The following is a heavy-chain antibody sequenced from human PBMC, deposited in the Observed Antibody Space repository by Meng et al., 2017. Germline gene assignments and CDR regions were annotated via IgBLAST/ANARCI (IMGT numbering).Heavy chain of an antibody. CDR3: TSRRGLGADDAFDI. V-gene: IGHV3-73*01. Sequence: GESLKISCAASGFTFSGSVMHWVRQASGKGLEWVGRIKTKANSYATTYAASVKGSFTISRDDSKNTAYLQMNSLKSEDTAVYYCTSRRGLGADDAFDIWGQGTKVTVS. CDR2: IKTKANSYAT. D-gene: IGHD1-26*01. CDR1: GFTFSGSV. J-gene: IGHJ3*02.